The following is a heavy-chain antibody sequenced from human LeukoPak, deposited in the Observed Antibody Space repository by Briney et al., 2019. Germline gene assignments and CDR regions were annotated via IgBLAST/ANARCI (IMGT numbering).Heavy chain of an antibody. CDR2: INQDGSEK. CDR3: VRASTSSSSDKSVGY. Sequence: GGSLRLSCAASGFTLSSYWMSWVRQAPGKGLEWVANINQDGSEKYYVDSVKGRFTISRDNAKNSLYLQMNSLRAEDTAVYYCVRASTSSSSDKSVGYWGQGTLVTVSS. J-gene: IGHJ4*02. CDR1: GFTLSSYW. V-gene: IGHV3-7*01. D-gene: IGHD6-6*01.